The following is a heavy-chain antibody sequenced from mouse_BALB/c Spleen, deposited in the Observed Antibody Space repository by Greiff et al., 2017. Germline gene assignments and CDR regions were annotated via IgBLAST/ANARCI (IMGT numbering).Heavy chain of an antibody. CDR3: TRATKAMDY. D-gene: IGHD1-1*01. CDR1: GYTFTSYY. CDR2: INPSNGGT. V-gene: IGHV1S81*02. J-gene: IGHJ4*01. Sequence: VQLQQSGAELVKPGASVKLSCKASGYTFTSYYMYWVKQRPGQGLEWIGEINPSNGGTNFNEKFKSKATLTVDKSSSTAYMQLSSLTSEDSAVYYCTRATKAMDYWGQGTSVTVSS.